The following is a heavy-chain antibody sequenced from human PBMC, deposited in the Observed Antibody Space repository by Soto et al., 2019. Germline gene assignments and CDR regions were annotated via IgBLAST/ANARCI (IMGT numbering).Heavy chain of an antibody. D-gene: IGHD6-19*01. CDR3: ARSVAVPGAHIDY. Sequence: SETLPLTCSVSGGSVSGSYWSWIRQSPGKGLEWLGYVYYTGSTNYSPSLRSRVSISVDTSKNEFSLRLSSVTAADTAVYFCARSVAVPGAHIDYWGQGTQVTVSS. CDR1: GGSVSGSY. J-gene: IGHJ4*02. V-gene: IGHV4-59*02. CDR2: VYYTGST.